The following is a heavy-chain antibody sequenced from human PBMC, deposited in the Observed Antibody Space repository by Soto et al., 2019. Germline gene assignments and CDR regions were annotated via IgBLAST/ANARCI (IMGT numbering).Heavy chain of an antibody. CDR2: INPSGGST. CDR3: ARDLPPCSGGSCYSSYYYGMDV. Sequence: ASVKVSCKASGYTFTSYYMHWVRQAPGQGLEWMGIINPSGGSTSYAQKFQGRVTMTRDTSTSTVYMELSSLRSEDTAVYYCARDLPPCSGGSCYSSYYYGMDVWGQATTVTVSS. CDR1: GYTFTSYY. J-gene: IGHJ6*02. D-gene: IGHD2-15*01. V-gene: IGHV1-46*01.